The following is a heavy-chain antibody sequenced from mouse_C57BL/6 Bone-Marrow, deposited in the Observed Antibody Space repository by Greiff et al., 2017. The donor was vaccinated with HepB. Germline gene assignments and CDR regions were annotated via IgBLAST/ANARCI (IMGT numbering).Heavy chain of an antibody. CDR2: IWTGGGT. CDR1: GFSLTSYA. CDR3: ARKREFYYYGSSSYYYAMDY. J-gene: IGHJ4*01. Sequence: QVQLKESGPGLVAPSQSLSITCTVSGFSLTSYAISWVRQPPGKGLEWLGVIWTGGGTNYNSALKSRLSISKDNSKSQVFLKMNSLQTDDTARYYCARKREFYYYGSSSYYYAMDYWGQGTSVTVSS. V-gene: IGHV2-9-1*01. D-gene: IGHD1-1*01.